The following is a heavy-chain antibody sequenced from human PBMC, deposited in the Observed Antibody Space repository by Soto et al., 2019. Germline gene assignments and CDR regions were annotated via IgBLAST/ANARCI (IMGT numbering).Heavy chain of an antibody. Sequence: QVQLVQSGAEVKKPGSSVKVSCKASGGTFGNHAISWVRQAPGQGLEWLGGIIPVLGVGDNAQNFQGRVTITADASTSTAYLELSSPRSEDTALYYCAREAGYTYGYVFDYWGQGTLVTVSS. CDR1: GGTFGNHA. J-gene: IGHJ4*02. CDR2: IIPVLGVG. D-gene: IGHD5-18*01. CDR3: AREAGYTYGYVFDY. V-gene: IGHV1-69*01.